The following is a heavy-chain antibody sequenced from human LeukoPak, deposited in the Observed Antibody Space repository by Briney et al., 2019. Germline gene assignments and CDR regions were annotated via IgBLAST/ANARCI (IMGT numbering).Heavy chain of an antibody. V-gene: IGHV3-30*03. CDR1: GFTFSNYG. Sequence: GGSLRLSCAASGFTFSNYGMHWVRQAPGKGLEWVVVISHDGSNNNYADSVKGRFTISRDNAKNSLYLQMNSLRAEDTAVYYCARDRQTSPIAVAGTFDYWGQGTLVTVSS. D-gene: IGHD6-19*01. J-gene: IGHJ4*02. CDR3: ARDRQTSPIAVAGTFDY. CDR2: ISHDGSNN.